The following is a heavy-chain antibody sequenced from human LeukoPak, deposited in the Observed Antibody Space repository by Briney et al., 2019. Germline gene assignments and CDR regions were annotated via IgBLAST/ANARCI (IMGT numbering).Heavy chain of an antibody. CDR2: IYHSGST. V-gene: IGHV4-38-2*01. D-gene: IGHD1-7*01. CDR1: GYSISSGYY. Sequence: SETLSLTCAVSGYSISSGYYWGWIRQPPGKGLEWIGSIYHSGSTYYNPSLKSRVTISVDTSKNQFSLKLNSVTAADTAVYYCARGRTTGTTCPMDVWGKGTAVTVSS. J-gene: IGHJ6*03. CDR3: ARGRTTGTTCPMDV.